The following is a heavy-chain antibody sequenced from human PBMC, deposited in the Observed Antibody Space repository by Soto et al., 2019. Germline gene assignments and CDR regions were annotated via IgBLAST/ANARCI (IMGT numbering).Heavy chain of an antibody. D-gene: IGHD6-13*01. CDR2: INAGNGNT. J-gene: IGHJ6*02. CDR3: ARSPADTYSSSWYIGYYYYYGMDV. Sequence: QVQLVQSGAEVKKPGASVKVSCKASGYTFTSYAMHWVRQAPGQRLEWMGWINAGNGNTKYSQKFQGRVTITRDTSASTAYMELSSLRSEDTAVYYCARSPADTYSSSWYIGYYYYYGMDVWGQGTTVTVSS. V-gene: IGHV1-3*01. CDR1: GYTFTSYA.